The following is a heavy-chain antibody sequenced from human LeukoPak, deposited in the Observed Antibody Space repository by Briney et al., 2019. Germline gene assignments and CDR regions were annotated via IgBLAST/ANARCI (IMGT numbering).Heavy chain of an antibody. D-gene: IGHD3-10*01. V-gene: IGHV3-74*01. CDR1: GVTFSRDW. J-gene: IGHJ4*02. CDR3: VRSPDGSSYGDN. CDR2: IKRDGTT. Sequence: GGGLRLSCAESGVTFSRDWMHWGRHAPGEGGGWGSRIKRDGTTSYADSVKGRFTISRDDAKNTLSLHMNGLRADDTGVYYCVRSPDGSSYGDNWGQGALVTVSS.